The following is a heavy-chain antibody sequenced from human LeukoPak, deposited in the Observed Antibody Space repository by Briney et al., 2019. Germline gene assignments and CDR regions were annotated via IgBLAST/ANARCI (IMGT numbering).Heavy chain of an antibody. D-gene: IGHD3-16*01. J-gene: IGHJ4*02. CDR2: IYYGGTT. Sequence: SETLSLTCTVSGISISSYYWNWIRLSPGTGLEWIGYIYYGGTTSYSPSLKGRFTMSIDTSKNQFSLTLSAVTAADAAVYYCAKSGGTTIFDFWGQGTLVTVSS. CDR3: AKSGGTTIFDF. V-gene: IGHV4-59*01. CDR1: GISISSYY.